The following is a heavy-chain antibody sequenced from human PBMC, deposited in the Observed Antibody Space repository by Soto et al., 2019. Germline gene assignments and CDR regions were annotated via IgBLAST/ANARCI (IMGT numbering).Heavy chain of an antibody. D-gene: IGHD3-10*01. CDR2: ISYDGSNK. CDR1: GFTFSSYG. V-gene: IGHV3-33*05. Sequence: PVGSLRLSCEASGFTFSSYGMHWVRQAPGKGLEWVAVISYDGSNKYYADSVKGRFTISRDNSKNTLYLQTSSVRADDTAVYYCARMSIGSYSFELWGQGTQVTVSS. J-gene: IGHJ4*02. CDR3: ARMSIGSYSFEL.